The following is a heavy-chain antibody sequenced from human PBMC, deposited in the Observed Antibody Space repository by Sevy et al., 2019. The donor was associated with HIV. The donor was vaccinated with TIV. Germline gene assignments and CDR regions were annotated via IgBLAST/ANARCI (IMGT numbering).Heavy chain of an antibody. Sequence: GPSVKVSCKAYGYTFSDYYMHWVRQAPGQGLEWMGWINPNRGGTNYAHKFQGRVTMTRDTSISTAYMELSSLRSDDTAIDYCARGMSAYLLANGMDVWGQGTTVTVSS. CDR3: ARGMSAYLLANGMDV. J-gene: IGHJ6*02. V-gene: IGHV1-2*07. D-gene: IGHD3-3*01. CDR2: INPNRGGT. CDR1: GYTFSDYY.